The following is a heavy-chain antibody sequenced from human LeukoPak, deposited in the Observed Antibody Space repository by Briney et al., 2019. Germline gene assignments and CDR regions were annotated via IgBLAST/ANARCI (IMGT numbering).Heavy chain of an antibody. CDR3: AKEEPDYVWGSYPDY. J-gene: IGHJ4*02. V-gene: IGHV3-23*01. D-gene: IGHD3-16*02. Sequence: EGVSAISGSGGSTYYADSVKGRFTISRDNSENTLYLQMNSLRAEDTAVYYCAKEEPDYVWGSYPDYWGQGTLVTVSS. CDR2: ISGSGGST.